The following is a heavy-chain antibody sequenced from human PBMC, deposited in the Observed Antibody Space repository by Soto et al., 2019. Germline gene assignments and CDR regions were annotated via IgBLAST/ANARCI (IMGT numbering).Heavy chain of an antibody. J-gene: IGHJ4*02. CDR3: ARHLTSSWHCAF. CDR1: GYSFTRYW. CDR2: LDPSDSYT. V-gene: IGHV5-10-1*01. D-gene: IGHD6-19*01. Sequence: GESLKISCKASGYSFTRYWISWVRQMPGKGLEWMGRLDPSDSYTSYSPSFQGHVTISTDKSISTAYLQWSSLKASDSAMYYCARHLTSSWHCAFWGQGTLVTVSS.